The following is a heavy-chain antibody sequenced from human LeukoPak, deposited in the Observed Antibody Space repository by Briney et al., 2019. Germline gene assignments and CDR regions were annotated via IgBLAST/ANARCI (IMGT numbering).Heavy chain of an antibody. CDR1: GDSISSYY. V-gene: IGHV4-59*01. D-gene: IGHD3-10*01. Sequence: PSETLSLTCTVSGDSISSYYWSWIRQPPGKGLEWIGYIYYSGSTNYNPSLKSRVTISVDTSKNQFSLKVSSVTAADTAVYYCAREGPGGFDPWGQGTLVTVSS. J-gene: IGHJ5*02. CDR2: IYYSGST. CDR3: AREGPGGFDP.